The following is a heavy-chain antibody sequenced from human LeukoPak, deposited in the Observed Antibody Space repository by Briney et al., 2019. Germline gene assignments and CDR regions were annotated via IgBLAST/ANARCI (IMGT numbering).Heavy chain of an antibody. CDR2: IYHSGST. J-gene: IGHJ4*02. V-gene: IGHV4-38-2*01. CDR3: ARRDYGGNLDY. Sequence: SETLSLTCAVSGYSISSGYYWGWIRQPPGNGLEWIGSIYHSGSTYYNPSLKSRVTISVDTSKNQFSLKLSSVTAADTAVYYCARRDYGGNLDYWGQGTLVTVSS. D-gene: IGHD4-23*01. CDR1: GYSISSGYY.